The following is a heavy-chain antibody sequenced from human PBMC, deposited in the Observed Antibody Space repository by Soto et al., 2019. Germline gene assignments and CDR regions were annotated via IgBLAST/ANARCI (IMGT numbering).Heavy chain of an antibody. CDR2: ISYSGST. D-gene: IGHD2-2*01. V-gene: IGHV4-39*01. Sequence: QLQLQESGPGLVKPSETLSLTCTASGGSISSSSYYWGWIRQPPGKGLEWIGSISYSGSTYYNPSLKRPITISLDTSKNQFSLKLSSLSAADAALYYCGRRGSSSCYGYWGQGTLVTVSS. CDR3: GRRGSSSCYGY. CDR1: GGSISSSSYY. J-gene: IGHJ4*02.